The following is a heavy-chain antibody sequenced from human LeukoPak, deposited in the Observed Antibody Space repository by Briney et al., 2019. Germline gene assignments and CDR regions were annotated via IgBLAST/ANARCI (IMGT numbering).Heavy chain of an antibody. CDR3: ARVTSIVGATMETYYFDY. CDR2: ISGSGGST. CDR1: GFTFSSYA. Sequence: GGSLRLSCAASGFTFSSYAMSWVRQAPGKGLEWVSAISGSGGSTYYADSVKGRFTISRDNSKNTLYLQMNSLRAEDTALYHCARVTSIVGATMETYYFDYWGQGTLVTVSS. V-gene: IGHV3-23*01. J-gene: IGHJ4*02. D-gene: IGHD1-26*01.